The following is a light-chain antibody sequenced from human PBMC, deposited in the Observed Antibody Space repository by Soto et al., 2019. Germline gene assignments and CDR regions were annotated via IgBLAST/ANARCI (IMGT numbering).Light chain of an antibody. CDR3: QQSYSNPLT. CDR1: RSITTY. Sequence: DIPMTQSPSSLSVSVGDRVTISCRASRSITTYLNWYQQKPGQAPKLLIYSASTLQSGVPSRFSGSGSATDFILTISSLQPEDFAIYYCQQSYSNPLTFGGGTKLEIK. J-gene: IGKJ4*01. CDR2: SAS. V-gene: IGKV1-39*01.